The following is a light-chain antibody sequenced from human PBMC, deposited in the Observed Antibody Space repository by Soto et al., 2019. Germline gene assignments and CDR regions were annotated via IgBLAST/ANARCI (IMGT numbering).Light chain of an antibody. J-gene: IGKJ1*01. CDR1: QSLSSSY. V-gene: IGKV3-20*01. CDR3: QQYGTSPGT. Sequence: EIVLPQSPGTLSLSPGERATLSCRASQSLSSSYSAWYQQKPGQAPRLLIYGASSRATGIPDRFSGSGSGTDFTLTISRLEPEDFAVYYCQQYGTSPGTFGQGTKVDIK. CDR2: GAS.